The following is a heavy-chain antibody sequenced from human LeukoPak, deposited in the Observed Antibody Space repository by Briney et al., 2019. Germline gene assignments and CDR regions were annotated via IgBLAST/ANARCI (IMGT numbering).Heavy chain of an antibody. V-gene: IGHV4-31*03. CDR1: GGSISSGGYY. J-gene: IGHJ4*02. CDR3: ARRRCSGGSCYFDY. D-gene: IGHD2-15*01. CDR2: IYYSGST. Sequence: SQTLSLTCTVSGGSISSGGYYWSWIRQHPGKGLEWIGYIYYSGSTYYNPSLKSRVTISVDTSKNQFSLKLSSVTAADTAVYYCARRRCSGGSCYFDYWGQGTLVTVSP.